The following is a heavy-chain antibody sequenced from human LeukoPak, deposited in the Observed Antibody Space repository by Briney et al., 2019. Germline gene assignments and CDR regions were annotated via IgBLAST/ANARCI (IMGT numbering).Heavy chain of an antibody. CDR3: ARLWGGGGWIFEY. V-gene: IGHV4-59*08. CDR2: IYYSGST. Sequence: SETLSLTCTVSGGSVRSYYWSWIRQPPGEGLEWIGYIYYSGSTNYNPSLKSRVTISVDTSKNQFSLKLSSVTAADTAVYYCARLWGGGGWIFEYWGQGTLVTV. J-gene: IGHJ4*02. D-gene: IGHD6-19*01. CDR1: GGSVRSYY.